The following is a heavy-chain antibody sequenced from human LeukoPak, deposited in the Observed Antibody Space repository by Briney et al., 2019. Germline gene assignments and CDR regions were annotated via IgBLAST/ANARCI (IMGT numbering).Heavy chain of an antibody. CDR3: ARPYYYDSSGYYPYY. J-gene: IGHJ4*02. D-gene: IGHD3-22*01. V-gene: IGHV3-66*02. Sequence: GGSLSLSCAASGFTFNNYDMHWVRQAPGKGLEWVSVIYSGGSTYYADSVKGRFTISRDNSKNTLYLQMNSLRAEDTAVYYCARPYYYDSSGYYPYYWGQGTLVTVSS. CDR2: IYSGGST. CDR1: GFTFNNYD.